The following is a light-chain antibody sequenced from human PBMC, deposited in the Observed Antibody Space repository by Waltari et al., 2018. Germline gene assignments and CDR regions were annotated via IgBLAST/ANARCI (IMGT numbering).Light chain of an antibody. CDR3: QQLNSYPLT. V-gene: IGKV1-9*01. CDR1: QGFSNY. J-gene: IGKJ4*01. Sequence: DIQLTQSPSFLSASVRDRVTITCRASQGFSNYLAWYQQKPGKAPKLLIYSASTLQSGAPPRSSGSGSGTEFSLTISSLQPEDFATYYCQQLNSYPLTFGGGTKVEIK. CDR2: SAS.